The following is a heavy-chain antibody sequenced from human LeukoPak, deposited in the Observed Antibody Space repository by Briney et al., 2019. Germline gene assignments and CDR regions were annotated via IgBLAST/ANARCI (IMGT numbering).Heavy chain of an antibody. Sequence: PSEILSLTCAVSGGSFSGYYWSWIRQPPGKGLEWIGEINHSGSTNYNPSLKSRVTISVDTSKNQFSLKLSSVTAADTAVYYCARGPKTYRYCSSTSCHKLGGRFDPWGQGTLVTVSS. CDR3: ARGPKTYRYCSSTSCHKLGGRFDP. CDR2: INHSGST. CDR1: GGSFSGYY. D-gene: IGHD2-2*02. V-gene: IGHV4-34*01. J-gene: IGHJ5*02.